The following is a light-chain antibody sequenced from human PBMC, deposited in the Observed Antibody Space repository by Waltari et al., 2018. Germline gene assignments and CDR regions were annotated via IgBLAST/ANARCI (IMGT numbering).Light chain of an antibody. CDR1: QDISRY. CDR3: QQYDNLLLT. Sequence: DIQMTQSPSSLSASVGDRVTIPCQASQDISRYLNWYQQKAGKAPKLLISDASNLEAGVPSRCSGGGSWTDFTFTISSLQPEDIATYYCQQYDNLLLTFGGGTKVEIK. J-gene: IGKJ4*01. CDR2: DAS. V-gene: IGKV1-33*01.